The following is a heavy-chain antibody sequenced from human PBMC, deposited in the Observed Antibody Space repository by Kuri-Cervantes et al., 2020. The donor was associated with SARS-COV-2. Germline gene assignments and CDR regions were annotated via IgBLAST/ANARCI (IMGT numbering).Heavy chain of an antibody. CDR3: ARASFAFWSGYYTGYYYDF. CDR1: GFIFSNYW. CDR2: IKQDGSEE. J-gene: IGHJ4*02. D-gene: IGHD3-3*01. Sequence: GESLKISCAASGFIFSNYWMTWVRQAPGRGLEWVANIKQDGSEEFYVDSVEGRFTISRDNAKKSLFLQMNNLRAEDTAVYYCARASFAFWSGYYTGYYYDFWGQGALVTVSS. V-gene: IGHV3-7*01.